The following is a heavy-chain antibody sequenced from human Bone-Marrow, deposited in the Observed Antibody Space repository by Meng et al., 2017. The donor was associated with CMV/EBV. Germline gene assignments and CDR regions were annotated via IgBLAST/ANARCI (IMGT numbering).Heavy chain of an antibody. CDR2: IIPIFGTA. Sequence: PVKVSCKASRDTFSSYTISWVRQAPGQGLEWMGGIIPIFGTANYAQKFHGRVTITTDESTTTVYMELSSLKIEDTAVYYCARRTPIVGATSSPFDSWGQGTLVTVSS. CDR1: RDTFSSYT. V-gene: IGHV1-69*05. D-gene: IGHD1-26*01. J-gene: IGHJ5*01. CDR3: ARRTPIVGATSSPFDS.